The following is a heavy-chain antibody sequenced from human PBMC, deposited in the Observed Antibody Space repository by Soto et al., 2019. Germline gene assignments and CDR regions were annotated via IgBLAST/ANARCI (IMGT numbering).Heavy chain of an antibody. V-gene: IGHV4-39*01. Sequence: SETLSLTCSVSRGSISTTNHYWVWVRQSPGTGLECIGFVSYNHSTNYNPSLQGRVSISVHTSRNQFSLRPNSGTAADTAVYYGARHGGAEQINMVRGRRTRSFWYSYGMDVWGQGTTVTVSS. CDR1: RGSISTTNHY. CDR2: VSYNHST. J-gene: IGHJ6*02. CDR3: ARHGGAEQINMVRGRRTRSFWYSYGMDV. D-gene: IGHD3-10*01.